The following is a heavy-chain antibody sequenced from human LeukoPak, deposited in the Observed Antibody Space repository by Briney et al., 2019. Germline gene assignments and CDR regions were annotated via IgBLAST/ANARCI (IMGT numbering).Heavy chain of an antibody. CDR2: IHYSGST. J-gene: IGHJ4*02. D-gene: IGHD6-13*01. V-gene: IGHV4-59*01. CDR1: GGSISSYY. Sequence: SETLSLTCSVSGGSISSYYWSWIRQPPGKGLEWIGYIHYSGSTNYNPSLKSPFTISVDTSKSQFSLKVNSVTAADTAVYYCASGTYYYFDFWGQGALVTVSS. CDR3: ASGTYYYFDF.